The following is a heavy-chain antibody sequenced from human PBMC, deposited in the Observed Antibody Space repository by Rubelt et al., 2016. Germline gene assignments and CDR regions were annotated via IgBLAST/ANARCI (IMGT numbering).Heavy chain of an antibody. J-gene: IGHJ6*02. D-gene: IGHD1-26*01. V-gene: IGHV1-2*02. CDR2: INPNSGGT. CDR1: GDH. CDR3: ARKAPEYSGSPRDYYYGMDV. Sequence: GDHLHWVRQAPGQGLEWMGWINPNSGGTNYAQKFQGRVTMTRDTSISTAYMELSRLRSDDTAVYYCARKAPEYSGSPRDYYYGMDVWGQGTTVTVSS.